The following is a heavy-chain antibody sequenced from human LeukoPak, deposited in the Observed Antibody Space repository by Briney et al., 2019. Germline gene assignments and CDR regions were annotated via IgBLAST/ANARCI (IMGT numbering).Heavy chain of an antibody. CDR3: ARAYSSSWYDY. V-gene: IGHV3-23*01. J-gene: IGHJ4*02. Sequence: GGSLRLSCAASGFTLSSYAMSWVRQAPGKGLEWVSAISGSGGSTYYADSVKGRFTISRDNSKNTLYLQMNSLRAEDTVVYYCARAYSSSWYDYWGQGTLVTVSS. CDR1: GFTLSSYA. D-gene: IGHD6-13*01. CDR2: ISGSGGST.